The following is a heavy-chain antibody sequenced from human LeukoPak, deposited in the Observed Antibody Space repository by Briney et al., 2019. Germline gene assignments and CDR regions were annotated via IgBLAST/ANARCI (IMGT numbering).Heavy chain of an antibody. Sequence: ASVKVSCKASGYTFTTYYMHWVRQAPGQGLEWMGIINPGGGSTSYAQKFQGRVTMTRDMSTSTVYMELSSLTSEDTAVYYCVPMVRGFINEWFDPWGQGTLVTVSS. CDR1: GYTFTTYY. D-gene: IGHD3-10*01. CDR3: VPMVRGFINEWFDP. J-gene: IGHJ5*02. CDR2: INPGGGST. V-gene: IGHV1-46*01.